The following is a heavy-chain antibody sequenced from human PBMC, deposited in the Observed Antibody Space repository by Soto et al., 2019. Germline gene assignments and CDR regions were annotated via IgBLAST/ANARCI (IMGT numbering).Heavy chain of an antibody. Sequence: ASVKVSCKASGGTFSSYAISWVRQAPGQGLEWMGGIIPIFGTANYAQKFQGRVTITADESTSTAYMELSSLRSEDTAVYYCARDHFDSSLAPLDYWGQGTLVTVSS. J-gene: IGHJ4*02. V-gene: IGHV1-69*13. D-gene: IGHD2-21*01. CDR1: GGTFSSYA. CDR2: IIPIFGTA. CDR3: ARDHFDSSLAPLDY.